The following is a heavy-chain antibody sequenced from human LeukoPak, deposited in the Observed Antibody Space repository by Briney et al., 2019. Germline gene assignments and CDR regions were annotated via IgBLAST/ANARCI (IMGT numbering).Heavy chain of an antibody. Sequence: SVKVSCKASGGTFSSYAISWVRQAPGQGLEWMGGIIPIFGTANYAQKFQGRVTITADKSTSTAYMELSSPRSEDTAVYYCARGGGSDLYPENYYFDHWGQGSLVTVSS. V-gene: IGHV1-69*06. J-gene: IGHJ4*02. CDR3: ARGGGSDLYPENYYFDH. D-gene: IGHD3-16*01. CDR2: IIPIFGTA. CDR1: GGTFSSYA.